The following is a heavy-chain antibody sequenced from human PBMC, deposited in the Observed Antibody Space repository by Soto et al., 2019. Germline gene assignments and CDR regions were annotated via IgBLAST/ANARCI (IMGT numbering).Heavy chain of an antibody. J-gene: IGHJ4*02. CDR3: ARDPGVAYYFDY. CDR1: GFTFSSYG. Sequence: QPGGSLRLSCAASGFTFSSYGMHWVRQAPGKGLEWVAVIWYDGSNKYYADSVKGRFTISRDNSKNTLYLQMNSLRAEDTAVYYCARDPGVAYYFDYWGQGTLVTVS. D-gene: IGHD3-3*01. V-gene: IGHV3-33*01. CDR2: IWYDGSNK.